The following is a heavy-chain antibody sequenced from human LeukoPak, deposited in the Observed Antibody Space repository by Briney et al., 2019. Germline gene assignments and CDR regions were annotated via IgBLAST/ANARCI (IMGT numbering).Heavy chain of an antibody. CDR1: GCTFSSYA. J-gene: IGHJ6*03. Sequence: SVKVSCKASGCTFSSYAFSWVRQAPGQGLEWMGGIIPIFGTANYAQKFQGRVTITTDESTSTAYMELSSLRSEDTAVYYCRLLWFGESNYYYMDVWGKGTTVTVSS. CDR3: RLLWFGESNYYYMDV. V-gene: IGHV1-69*05. D-gene: IGHD3-10*01. CDR2: IIPIFGTA.